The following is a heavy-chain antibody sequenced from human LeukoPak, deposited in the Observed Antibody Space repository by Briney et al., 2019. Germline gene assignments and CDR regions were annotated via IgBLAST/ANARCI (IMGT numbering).Heavy chain of an antibody. CDR1: GFTFSSYS. V-gene: IGHV3-21*01. Sequence: PGGSLRLSCAASGFTFSSYSMNWVRQAPGKGLEWVSSISSSSTYMYYADSVKGRFTISRDNANNSLYLQMNSLRVEDTAVYYCARERGAGLSSSWVDYWGQGTLVAVSS. CDR2: ISSSSTYM. CDR3: ARERGAGLSSSWVDY. D-gene: IGHD6-13*01. J-gene: IGHJ4*02.